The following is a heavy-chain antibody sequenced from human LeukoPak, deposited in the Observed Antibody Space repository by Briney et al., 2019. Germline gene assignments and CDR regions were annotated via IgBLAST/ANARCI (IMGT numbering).Heavy chain of an antibody. V-gene: IGHV3-23*01. J-gene: IGHJ4*02. CDR2: ISDRGGST. CDR1: GITLSNYG. D-gene: IGHD2-15*01. Sequence: GGSLRLSCVVSGITLSNYGMSWVRQAPGKGLEWFAGISDRGGSTNYADSVKGRFTISRDNPKNTLYLQMNSLRSEDTAVYFCAKRGVVIRAVLVVGFHKEAYYFDSWGQGALVTVSS. CDR3: AKRGVVIRAVLVVGFHKEAYYFDS.